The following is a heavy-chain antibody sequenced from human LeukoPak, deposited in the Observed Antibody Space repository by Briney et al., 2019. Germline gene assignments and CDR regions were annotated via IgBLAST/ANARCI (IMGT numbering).Heavy chain of an antibody. CDR3: ARGARSSSWYRWFDP. CDR2: IRYDGSNK. Sequence: GGSLRLSCAASGFTFSSYGMHWVRQAPGKGLEWVAFIRYDGSNKYYADSVKGRFTISRDNSKNTLYLQMNSLRAEDTAVYYCARGARSSSWYRWFDPWGQGTLVTVSS. D-gene: IGHD6-13*01. CDR1: GFTFSSYG. V-gene: IGHV3-30*02. J-gene: IGHJ5*02.